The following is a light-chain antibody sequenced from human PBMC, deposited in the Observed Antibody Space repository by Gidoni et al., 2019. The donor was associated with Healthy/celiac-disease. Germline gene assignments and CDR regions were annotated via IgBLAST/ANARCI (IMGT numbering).Light chain of an antibody. Sequence: DIQMTQSPSTLSASVGDRVTITCRASQSISSLLAWYQQKPGKATKLLIYKASSLESGVPSRFSGSGSGTEFTLTISSLQPDDFATYYCQQYNSYSYTFGQXTKLEIK. CDR1: QSISSL. J-gene: IGKJ2*01. V-gene: IGKV1-5*03. CDR3: QQYNSYSYT. CDR2: KAS.